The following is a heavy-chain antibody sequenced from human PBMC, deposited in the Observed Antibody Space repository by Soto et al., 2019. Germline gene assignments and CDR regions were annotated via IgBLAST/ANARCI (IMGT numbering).Heavy chain of an antibody. V-gene: IGHV4-39*01. D-gene: IGHD5-12*01. J-gene: IGHJ4*02. CDR2: IYYSGST. Sequence: QLQLQESGPGLVKPSETLSLTCTVSGGSISSSSYYWGWIRQHPGKGLEWIGSIYYSGSTYYNPSLKSRVTISVDTSKNQFSLKLSSVTAADTAVYYCARGLRLGYFDYWGQGTLVTVSS. CDR3: ARGLRLGYFDY. CDR1: GGSISSSSYY.